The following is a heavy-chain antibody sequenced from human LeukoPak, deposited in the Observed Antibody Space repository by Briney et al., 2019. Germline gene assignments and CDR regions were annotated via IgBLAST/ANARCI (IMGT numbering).Heavy chain of an antibody. D-gene: IGHD3-16*01. Sequence: GGSLRLSCAASGFTFSSYAMHWVRQAPGKGLEWVAVISYDGSNKYYADSAKGRFTISRDNSKNTLYLQMNSLRAEDTAVYYCARVGGGFDYWGQGTLVTVSS. V-gene: IGHV3-30-3*01. CDR3: ARVGGGFDY. CDR2: ISYDGSNK. CDR1: GFTFSSYA. J-gene: IGHJ4*02.